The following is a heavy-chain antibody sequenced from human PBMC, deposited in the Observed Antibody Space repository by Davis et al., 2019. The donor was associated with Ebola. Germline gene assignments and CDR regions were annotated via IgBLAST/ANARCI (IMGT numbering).Heavy chain of an antibody. J-gene: IGHJ4*01. V-gene: IGHV4-34*01. CDR2: INHSGST. D-gene: IGHD3-16*01. Sequence: MPSETLSLTCAVYGGSFSGYYWSWIRQPPGKGLEWIGEINHSGSTNYNPSLKSRVTISVYTSKNQFSLKLSSVTAADTSVYYGARKVGSYLYYFDYWGQGTLVTVSS. CDR3: ARKVGSYLYYFDY. CDR1: GGSFSGYY.